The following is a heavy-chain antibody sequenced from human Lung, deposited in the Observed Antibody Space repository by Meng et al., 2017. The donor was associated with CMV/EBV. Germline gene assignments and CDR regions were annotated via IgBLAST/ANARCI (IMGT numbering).Heavy chain of an antibody. J-gene: IGHJ4*02. Sequence: SETLSLXXSVSGGSVNRGSYYWSWIRQPPGKGLEWIGYLYYTGSTNYNPSLKSRVTVSVDTSKSQFSLTLNSVTAADTAVYYCALLGEVSLGLEVWGQGKXVTVSS. CDR1: GGSVNRGSYY. V-gene: IGHV4-61*01. CDR2: LYYTGST. D-gene: IGHD3-16*02. CDR3: ALLGEVSLGLEV.